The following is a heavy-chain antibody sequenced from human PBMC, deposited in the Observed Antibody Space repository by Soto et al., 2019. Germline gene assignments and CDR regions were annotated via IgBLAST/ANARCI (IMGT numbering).Heavy chain of an antibody. CDR2: ISAYNGDT. CDR3: ARASRIRLCFFVFHDALDI. D-gene: IGHD5-18*01. Sequence: ASVKVSCKASGYTFTNYGITWVRQAPGQGLEWMGWISAYNGDTHYTQRLQGWVTMTRDTSISTAYMELSRLRSDDTAVYYCARASRIRLCFFVFHDALDIWGQGTTVTVS. V-gene: IGHV1-18*01. J-gene: IGHJ3*02. CDR1: GYTFTNYG.